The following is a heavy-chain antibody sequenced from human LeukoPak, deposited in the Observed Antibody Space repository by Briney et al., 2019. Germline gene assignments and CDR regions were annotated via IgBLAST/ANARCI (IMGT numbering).Heavy chain of an antibody. CDR1: GFTFSSYA. V-gene: IGHV3-7*01. Sequence: GGSLRLSCAASGFTFSSYAMTWVRQGPGKGLEWVANIKPDGSLIYYVDSVKGRFTISRDNAKNSLYLQMNSLRAEGTAVYYCAKWELYSGFYYIDYWGQGTLATVSS. CDR3: AKWELYSGFYYIDY. CDR2: IKPDGSLI. D-gene: IGHD1-26*01. J-gene: IGHJ4*02.